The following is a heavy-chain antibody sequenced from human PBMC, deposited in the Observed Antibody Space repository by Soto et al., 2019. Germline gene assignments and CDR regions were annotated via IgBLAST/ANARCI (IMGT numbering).Heavy chain of an antibody. V-gene: IGHV3-23*01. CDR3: AKDGPVSTLDY. Sequence: GGSLRLSCAASAFIFSNYDMSWVRQAPGKGLEWVSAITGSGRSTYYADSVKGRFTISRDNSKKTLYLQLTSLRAEDTAVYYCAKDGPVSTLDYWGQGTLVTVSS. CDR1: AFIFSNYD. J-gene: IGHJ4*02. CDR2: ITGSGRST. D-gene: IGHD2-8*01.